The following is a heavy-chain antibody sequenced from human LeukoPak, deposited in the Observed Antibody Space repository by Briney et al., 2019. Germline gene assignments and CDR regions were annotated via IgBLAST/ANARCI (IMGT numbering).Heavy chain of an antibody. CDR1: GYTFSTYG. J-gene: IGHJ3*02. CDR3: ARDCGNCGGAPDDTFDI. CDR2: ISAYTGNT. V-gene: IGHV1-18*01. D-gene: IGHD2-21*01. Sequence: ASVTVSCKASGYTFSTYGISWVRQAPGQGLEWMGWISAYTGNTNYAQNVQGRVTMTKDTSTSTAYLELRSLRSDDTAVYYCARDCGNCGGAPDDTFDIWGQGTMVTVSS.